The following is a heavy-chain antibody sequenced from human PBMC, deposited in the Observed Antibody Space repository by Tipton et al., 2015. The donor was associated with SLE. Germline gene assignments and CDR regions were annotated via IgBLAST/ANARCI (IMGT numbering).Heavy chain of an antibody. V-gene: IGHV4-39*01. CDR2: IYYSGST. CDR1: GGSISSSTYY. Sequence: TLSLTCTVSGGSISSSTYYWGWIRQPPGKGLEWIGSIYYSGSTYYNPSLKSRVTISADTSKNQFSLKLSSVTAADTAVYYGAGHGGIGSGRLRNWFDPWGQGTLVTVSS. J-gene: IGHJ5*02. D-gene: IGHD6-13*01. CDR3: AGHGGIGSGRLRNWFDP.